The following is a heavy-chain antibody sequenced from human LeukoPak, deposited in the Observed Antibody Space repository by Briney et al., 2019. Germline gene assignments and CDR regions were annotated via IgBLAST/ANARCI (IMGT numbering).Heavy chain of an antibody. V-gene: IGHV4-4*07. CDR3: ARDVGGDIGGYYYYYGMDV. J-gene: IGHJ6*02. Sequence: SETLSLTCTVSGGSISSYYWSWIRQPAGKGLEWIGRIYTSGSTNYNPSLKNRVTISVDTSKNQFSLKLSSVTAADTAVYYCARDVGGDIGGYYYYYGMDVWGQGTTVTVSS. CDR2: IYTSGST. CDR1: GGSISSYY. D-gene: IGHD2-15*01.